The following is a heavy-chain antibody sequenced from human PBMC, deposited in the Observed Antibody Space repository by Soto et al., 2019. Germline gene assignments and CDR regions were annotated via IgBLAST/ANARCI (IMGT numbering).Heavy chain of an antibody. CDR1: GFTFTDYA. CDR3: ARGHSGYSSSWYYFDY. J-gene: IGHJ4*02. CDR2: ISGIGGST. V-gene: IGHV3-23*01. D-gene: IGHD6-13*01. Sequence: EVQLLESGGGLVQPGGSLRLSCAASGFTFTDYALSWVRQAPGKGLEWVATISGIGGSTYLADSVKGRLSISRDNSQTTVSLLINSLRAEDTAVYVCARGHSGYSSSWYYFDYWGRGTLVTVSS.